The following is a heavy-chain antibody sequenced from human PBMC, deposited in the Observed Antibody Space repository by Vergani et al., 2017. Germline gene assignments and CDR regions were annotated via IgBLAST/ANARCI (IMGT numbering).Heavy chain of an antibody. V-gene: IGHV1-46*01. J-gene: IGHJ6*02. Sequence: QVQLVQSGAAVKKPGASVKVSCKASGYTFTSYYMHWVRQAPGQGLEWMGIINPSGGSTSYAQKCQGRVTMTRDTSTSTVYMELSSLRSEDTAVYYCARDLALGMDYYYYGMDVWGQGTTVTVSS. CDR3: ARDLALGMDYYYYGMDV. CDR1: GYTFTSYY. D-gene: IGHD7-27*01. CDR2: INPSGGST.